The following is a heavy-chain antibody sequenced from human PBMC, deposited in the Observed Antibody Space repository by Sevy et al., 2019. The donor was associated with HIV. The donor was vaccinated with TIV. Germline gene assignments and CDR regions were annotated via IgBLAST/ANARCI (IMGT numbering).Heavy chain of an antibody. CDR3: AKEGYYYDSRSYDWFDP. CDR1: GFNFSPYA. CDR2: ISNDGRNE. J-gene: IGHJ5*02. Sequence: GGSLRLSCAASGFNFSPYAMHWVRQAPGKGLEWVAVISNDGRNENYADSVKGRFTISRDNSKNTMFLQMNSLGVEDTAVYYCAKEGYYYDSRSYDWFDPWGQGTLVTVSS. V-gene: IGHV3-30*18. D-gene: IGHD3-22*01.